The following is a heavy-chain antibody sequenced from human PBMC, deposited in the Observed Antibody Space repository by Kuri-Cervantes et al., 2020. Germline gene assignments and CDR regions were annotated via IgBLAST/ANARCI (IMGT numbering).Heavy chain of an antibody. CDR2: INPNSGGT. J-gene: IGHJ6*02. D-gene: IGHD6-13*01. CDR3: ARSGIAAAGTNYYYGMDV. CDR1: GYTFTGYY. Sequence: ASVKVSCKASGYTFTGYYMHWVRQAPGQGLEWMGRINPNSGGTNYAQKFQGRVTMTRDTSISTAYMELSRLRSDDTAVYYCARSGIAAAGTNYYYGMDVWGQGTTVTVSS. V-gene: IGHV1-2*06.